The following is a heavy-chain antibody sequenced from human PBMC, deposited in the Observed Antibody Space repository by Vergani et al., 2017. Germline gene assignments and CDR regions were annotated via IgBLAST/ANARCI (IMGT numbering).Heavy chain of an antibody. Sequence: QLELQESGPGLVKPSETLSLICTVSGGSISSSSYYWGWIRQPPGKGVEWIGSIYYSGRTYYNPSLKSRVTISVDTSKNQFSLKLSSVTAADTAVYYCARHGYRERIVDYWGQGTLVTVSS. CDR1: GGSISSSSYY. V-gene: IGHV4-39*01. D-gene: IGHD1-26*01. J-gene: IGHJ4*02. CDR2: IYYSGRT. CDR3: ARHGYRERIVDY.